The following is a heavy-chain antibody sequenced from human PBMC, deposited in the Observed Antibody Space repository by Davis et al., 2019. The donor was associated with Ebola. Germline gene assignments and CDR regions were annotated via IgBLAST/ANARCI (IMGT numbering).Heavy chain of an antibody. CDR2: INQDGSEN. CDR3: AKLGAVHSSSSTFDP. J-gene: IGHJ5*02. Sequence: GESLKISCAASGFTFSTYWMSWVRQAPGKGLEWVANINQDGSENYYVDSVEGRFTISRDNAKNSLYLQMNSLRGEDTAVYYCAKLGAVHSSSSTFDPWGQGTLVTVSS. CDR1: GFTFSTYW. V-gene: IGHV3-7*01. D-gene: IGHD6-6*01.